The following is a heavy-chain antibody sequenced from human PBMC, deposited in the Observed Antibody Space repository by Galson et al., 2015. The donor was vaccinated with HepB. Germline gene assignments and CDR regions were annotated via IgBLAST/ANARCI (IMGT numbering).Heavy chain of an antibody. Sequence: SLRLSCAASGFTFSSYGMQWVRQAPGKGLEWVAVIWYDGSNKDYGDSVKGRFTLSRDNSKNTLYLQMNSLRAEDTAVYYCARDLGGYYGSYYFDYWGQGTLVTVSS. V-gene: IGHV3-33*08. CDR2: IWYDGSNK. D-gene: IGHD3-22*01. CDR3: ARDLGGYYGSYYFDY. J-gene: IGHJ4*02. CDR1: GFTFSSYG.